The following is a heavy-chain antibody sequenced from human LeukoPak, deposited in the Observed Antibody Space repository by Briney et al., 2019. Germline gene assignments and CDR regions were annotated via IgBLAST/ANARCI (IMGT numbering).Heavy chain of an antibody. CDR2: ISWNSGSI. V-gene: IGHV3-9*03. J-gene: IGHJ2*01. CDR1: GFTFDDYA. CDR3: AKGVATITSLNWYFDL. D-gene: IGHD5-12*01. Sequence: GGSLRLSCAASGFTFDDYAVHWVRQAPGKGLEWVSGISWNSGSIGYADSVKGRFTISRDNAKNSLYPQMNSLRAEDMALYYCAKGVATITSLNWYFDLWGRGTLVTVSS.